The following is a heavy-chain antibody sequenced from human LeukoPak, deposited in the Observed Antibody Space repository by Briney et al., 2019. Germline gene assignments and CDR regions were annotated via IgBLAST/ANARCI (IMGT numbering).Heavy chain of an antibody. V-gene: IGHV4-39*01. J-gene: IGHJ4*02. CDR2: IYYSGST. Sequence: SETLSLTCTVSGGSISSSSYYWGWIRQPPGKGLEWIGSIYYSGSTYYNPSLKSRVTISVDTSKNQFSLKLSSVTAADTAVYYCARPLHRSSWLNWGQGTLVTVSS. CDR3: ARPLHRSSWLN. CDR1: GGSISSSSYY. D-gene: IGHD6-13*01.